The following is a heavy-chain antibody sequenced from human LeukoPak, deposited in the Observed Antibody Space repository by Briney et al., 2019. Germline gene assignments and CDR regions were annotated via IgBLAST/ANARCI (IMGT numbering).Heavy chain of an antibody. Sequence: GRSLRLSCAASGFTFSSYGMHWVRQAPGKGLEWVAVIWYDGSNKYYADSVKGRFTISRDNSKNTLYLRMNSLRAEDTAVYYCAKDLHFLSSGWYAFDYWGQGTLVTVSS. V-gene: IGHV3-33*06. D-gene: IGHD6-19*01. J-gene: IGHJ4*02. CDR1: GFTFSSYG. CDR2: IWYDGSNK. CDR3: AKDLHFLSSGWYAFDY.